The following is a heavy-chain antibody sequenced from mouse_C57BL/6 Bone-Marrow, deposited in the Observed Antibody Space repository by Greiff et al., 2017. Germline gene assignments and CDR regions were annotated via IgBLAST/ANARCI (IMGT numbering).Heavy chain of an antibody. J-gene: IGHJ3*01. Sequence: EVMLVESGGGLVQPGGSLKLSCAASGFTFSDYYMYWVRQTPEKRLEWVAYISNGGGSTYYPDTVKGRFTISRDNAKKTLYLQMSRLKSEDTAMYYCARHDDYDAWFAYWGQGTLVTVSA. D-gene: IGHD2-4*01. CDR2: ISNGGGST. CDR3: ARHDDYDAWFAY. CDR1: GFTFSDYY. V-gene: IGHV5-12*01.